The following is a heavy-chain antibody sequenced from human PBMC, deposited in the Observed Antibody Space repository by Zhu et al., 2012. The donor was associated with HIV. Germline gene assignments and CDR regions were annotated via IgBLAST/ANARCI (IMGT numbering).Heavy chain of an antibody. V-gene: IGHV4-38-2*02. J-gene: IGHJ5*02. D-gene: IGHD2-15*01. CDR2: FYRTGDI. Sequence: QVQLQGSGPGLVKPSETLSLTCTVSGYSIFNGYYWGWVRQPPGKGLEWIGSFYRTGDIYYNPSLKSRVTISGDMSKNQFSLRLNSVTAADTAVYYCAQKEGYCSGGRCYRFLFDPWSQGTLVTVSS. CDR3: AQKEGYCSGGRCYRFLFDP. CDR1: GYSIFNGYY.